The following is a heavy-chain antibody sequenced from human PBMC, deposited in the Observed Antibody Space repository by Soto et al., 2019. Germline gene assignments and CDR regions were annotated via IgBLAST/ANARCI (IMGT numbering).Heavy chain of an antibody. CDR2: ISYDGSNK. CDR3: ARGWVNDFWTGYNYYYGMDV. Sequence: GGSLRLSCAASGFTFSSYAMHWVRQAPGKGLEWVAVISYDGSNKYYADSVKGRFTISRDNSKNTLYLQMNSLRAEDTAVYYCARGWVNDFWTGYNYYYGMDVWGQGTTVTVSS. D-gene: IGHD3-3*01. V-gene: IGHV3-30-3*01. J-gene: IGHJ6*02. CDR1: GFTFSSYA.